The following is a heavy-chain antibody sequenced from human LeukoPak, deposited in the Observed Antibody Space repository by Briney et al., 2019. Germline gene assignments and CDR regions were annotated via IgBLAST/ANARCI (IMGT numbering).Heavy chain of an antibody. D-gene: IGHD3-3*01. Sequence: ASETLSLTCAVYGGSFSGYYWSWIRQPPGKGLEWIGEINHSGSTNYNPSLKSRVTISVDTSKNQFSLKLSSVTAADTAVYYCARVTWSGYYLNYYYYYMDVWGKGTTVTVSS. CDR2: INHSGST. V-gene: IGHV4-34*01. CDR3: ARVTWSGYYLNYYYYYMDV. CDR1: GGSFSGYY. J-gene: IGHJ6*03.